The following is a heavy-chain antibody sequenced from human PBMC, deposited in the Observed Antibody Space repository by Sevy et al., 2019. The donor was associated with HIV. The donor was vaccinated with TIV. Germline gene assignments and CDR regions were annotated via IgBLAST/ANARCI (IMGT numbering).Heavy chain of an antibody. CDR2: IRYDGSNK. J-gene: IGHJ4*02. CDR1: GFTFSSYG. V-gene: IGHV3-33*08. D-gene: IGHD6-19*01. CDR3: AREGIAVAGIGYYFDY. Sequence: GGSLRLSCAASGFTFSSYGMHWVRQAPGKGLEWVAIIRYDGSNKKYADSVKGRFSISRDNSKNTLYLQMNSLRAEDTAVDYCAREGIAVAGIGYYFDYWGQGTLVTVSS.